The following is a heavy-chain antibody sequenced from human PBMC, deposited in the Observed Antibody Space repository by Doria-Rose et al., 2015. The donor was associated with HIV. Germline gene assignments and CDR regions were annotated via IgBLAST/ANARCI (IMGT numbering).Heavy chain of an antibody. CDR1: GVSLSSPGMG. CDR3: ARIKSSRWYHKYYFDF. CDR2: IFSDDER. V-gene: IGHV2-26*01. D-gene: IGHD6-13*01. Sequence: QVQLVQSGPVLVKPTETLTLTCTVSGVSLSSPGMGVSWIRQPPGKAPEWLDNIFSDDERSYKTSLKSRLTISRGTSKSQVVLTMTDMDPVDTATHYCARIKSSRWYHKYYFDFWGQGTLVIVSA. J-gene: IGHJ4*02.